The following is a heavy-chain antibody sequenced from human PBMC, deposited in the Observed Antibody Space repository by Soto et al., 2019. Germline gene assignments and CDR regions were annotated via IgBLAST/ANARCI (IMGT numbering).Heavy chain of an antibody. CDR1: GFTFSASA. D-gene: IGHD3-3*01. CDR3: ARGVYDFWRCHSKELDY. J-gene: IGHJ4*02. Sequence: SLRPACAAAGFTFSASATHWVSHADRNVLGWDGRIRSEANRYTPAYAGAVKGKFTISRHDSSNSAYRQMNSMKTENTTVYYCARGVYDFWRCHSKELDYWGQGTVVTVSS. V-gene: IGHV3-73*01. CDR2: IRSEANRYTP.